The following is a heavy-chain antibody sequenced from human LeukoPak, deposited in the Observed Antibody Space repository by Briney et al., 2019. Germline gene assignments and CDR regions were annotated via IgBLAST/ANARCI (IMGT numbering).Heavy chain of an antibody. CDR3: ARDLGGYPFFMDV. D-gene: IGHD2-15*01. CDR1: GGSLRSERHN. V-gene: IGHV4-39*07. CDR2: VDQTGSP. J-gene: IGHJ6*03. Sequence: PAETLSLTCSVSGGSLRSERHNWAWVRQSADKGLEHIGSVDQTGSPYYNPPLKSRVTISVDTSNKQFSLNLTSVTAADTAVYYCARDLGGYPFFMDVWGKGITITVSS.